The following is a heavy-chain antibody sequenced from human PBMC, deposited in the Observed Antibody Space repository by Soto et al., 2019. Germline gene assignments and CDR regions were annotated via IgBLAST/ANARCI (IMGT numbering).Heavy chain of an antibody. J-gene: IGHJ4*02. CDR3: AGGAASDSGDYHYFDS. CDR2: IIPIFASK. CDR1: GGTFNRYA. V-gene: IGHV1-69*12. Sequence: QVQLVQSGAEVKIPGSSVKVSCKASGGTFNRYAVTWVRQAPGQGLEWMGGIIPIFASKNNAQKFVGRVTIAADDPTGKAYMALSSLTSEDTAVYYCAGGAASDSGDYHYFDSWGKGTLVTVSS. D-gene: IGHD4-17*01.